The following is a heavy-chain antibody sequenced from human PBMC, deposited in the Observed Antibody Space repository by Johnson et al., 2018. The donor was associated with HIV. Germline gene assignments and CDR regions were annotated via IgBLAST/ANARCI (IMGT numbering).Heavy chain of an antibody. CDR3: AKLRKKQWLVGEAFDI. J-gene: IGHJ3*02. CDR1: GFTFSSYA. Sequence: VQLVESGGGLVKPGGSLRLSCAASGFTFSSYAVHWVRQAPGKGLEWVAVISYDGSNKYYADSVKGRFTISRDNSKNTLHLQMNSLRAEDTAIYYCAKLRKKQWLVGEAFDIWGQGTMITVSS. CDR2: ISYDGSNK. V-gene: IGHV3-30-3*02. D-gene: IGHD6-19*01.